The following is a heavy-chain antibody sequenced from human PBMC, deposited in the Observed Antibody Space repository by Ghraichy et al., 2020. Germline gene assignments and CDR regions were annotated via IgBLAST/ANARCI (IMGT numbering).Heavy chain of an antibody. D-gene: IGHD2-21*01. CDR2: IRGDGNEK. J-gene: IGHJ4*02. CDR1: GFTFGSYY. Sequence: GGSLRLSCATSGFTFGSYYMTWARQAPGKGLEWVANIRGDGNEKNYVDSVKGRFTISRDNAKNSLYLQMNSLRVEDTAVYYCGRAGLCVHPRCYFDDWGQGTLVTVSS. V-gene: IGHV3-7*01. CDR3: GRAGLCVHPRCYFDD.